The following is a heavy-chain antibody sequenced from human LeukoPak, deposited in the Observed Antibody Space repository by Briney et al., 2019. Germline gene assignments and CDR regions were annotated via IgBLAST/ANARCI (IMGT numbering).Heavy chain of an antibody. J-gene: IGHJ5*02. V-gene: IGHV4-59*01. CDR3: ARVRRGAPADSGGSRKKFFAP. CDR2: IYYSGST. CDR1: GGSISSYY. D-gene: IGHD3-22*01. Sequence: PSETLSLTCTVSGGSISSYYWSWIRQPPGKGLEWIGYIYYSGSTNYNPSLKSRVTISVDTSKNQFSLKLSSVTAADTAVYYCARVRRGAPADSGGSRKKFFAPGGRETLVTVS.